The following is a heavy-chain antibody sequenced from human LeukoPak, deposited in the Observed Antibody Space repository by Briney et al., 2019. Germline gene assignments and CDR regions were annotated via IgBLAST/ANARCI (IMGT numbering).Heavy chain of an antibody. CDR2: ISYDGSNK. V-gene: IGHV3-30*18. J-gene: IGHJ4*02. Sequence: GGSLRLSCAASGFAFSSYGMHWVRQAPGKGLEWGAVISYDGSNKYYAESVKGRFTISRDNSKNTLYLQMNSLRAEDTAVYYCAKSETTVTGDYFDYWGQGTLVTVSS. CDR1: GFAFSSYG. CDR3: AKSETTVTGDYFDY. D-gene: IGHD4-17*01.